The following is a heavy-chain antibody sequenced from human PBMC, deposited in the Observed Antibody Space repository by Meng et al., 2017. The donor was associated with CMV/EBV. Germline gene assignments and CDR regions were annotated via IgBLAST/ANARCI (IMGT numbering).Heavy chain of an antibody. CDR2: INHSGST. V-gene: IGHV4-34*01. CDR3: ARRPLWPIVEVYYYGMDV. D-gene: IGHD3-10*01. Sequence: GSLRLSCAVYGGSFSGYYWSWIRQPPGKGLEWIGEINHSGSTNYNPSLKSRVTISVDTSKNQFSLKLSSVTAADTAVYYRARRPLWPIVEVYYYGMDVWGQGTTVTVSS. J-gene: IGHJ6*02. CDR1: GGSFSGYY.